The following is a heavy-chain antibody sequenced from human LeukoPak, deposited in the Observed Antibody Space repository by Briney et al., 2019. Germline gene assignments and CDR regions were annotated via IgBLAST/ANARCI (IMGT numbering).Heavy chain of an antibody. CDR3: ARGNDFWSGYPTYWFDP. CDR1: GYTFTGYY. J-gene: IGHJ5*02. CDR2: INPNSGGT. Sequence: ASVKVSCKASGYTFTGYYMHWVRQAPGQGLEWMGRINPNSGGTNYAQKFQGRVTMTRNTSISTAYMELSSLRSEDTAVYYCARGNDFWSGYPTYWFDPWGQGTLVTVSS. D-gene: IGHD3-3*01. V-gene: IGHV1-2*06.